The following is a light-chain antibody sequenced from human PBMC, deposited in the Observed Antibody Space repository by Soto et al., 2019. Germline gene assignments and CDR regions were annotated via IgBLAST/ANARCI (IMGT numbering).Light chain of an antibody. Sequence: EIVLTQSLCTLSLSPGETATLSCRASQTVNSDYLAWFQQRPGQAPRLLIFATSRRATDIPDRFSGSGSGTDFALAIRRLEPEDFAVYYCHQFGYSPRTFGQGTKVDIK. CDR3: HQFGYSPRT. CDR1: QTVNSDY. CDR2: ATS. V-gene: IGKV3-20*01. J-gene: IGKJ1*01.